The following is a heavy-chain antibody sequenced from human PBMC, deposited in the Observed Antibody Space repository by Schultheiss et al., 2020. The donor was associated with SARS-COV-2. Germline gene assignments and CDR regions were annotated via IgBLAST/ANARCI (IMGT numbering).Heavy chain of an antibody. V-gene: IGHV4-39*07. Sequence: SETLSLTCTVSGGSISSGGYYWGWIRQHPGKGLEWIGSIYHSGSTYYNPSLKSRVTISVDTSKNQFSLKLSSVTAADTAVYYCARSPGTYSSGWYDWFDPWGQGTLVTVSS. CDR3: ARSPGTYSSGWYDWFDP. D-gene: IGHD6-19*01. CDR2: IYHSGST. J-gene: IGHJ5*02. CDR1: GGSISSGGYY.